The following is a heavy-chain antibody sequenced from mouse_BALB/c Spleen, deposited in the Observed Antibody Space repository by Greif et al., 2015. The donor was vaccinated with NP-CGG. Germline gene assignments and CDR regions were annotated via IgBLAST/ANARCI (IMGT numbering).Heavy chain of an antibody. D-gene: IGHD2-4*01. CDR3: ARGDDYDYYAMDY. CDR1: GYTFTNYW. CDR2: IYPGGGYT. V-gene: IGHV1-63*02. J-gene: IGHJ4*01. Sequence: VQLQESGAELVRPGTSVKISCKAFGYTFTNYWLGWVKQRPGHGLEWIGDIYPGGGYTNYNEKFKGKATLTADTSSSTAYMQRSSLTSEDSAVYFCARGDDYDYYAMDYWGQGTTVTVSS.